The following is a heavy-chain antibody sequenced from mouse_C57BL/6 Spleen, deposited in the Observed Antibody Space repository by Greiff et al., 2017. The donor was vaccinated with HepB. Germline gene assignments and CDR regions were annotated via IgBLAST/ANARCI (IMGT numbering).Heavy chain of an antibody. J-gene: IGHJ2*01. D-gene: IGHD2-3*01. CDR3: ARSGDGYYSYYFDY. V-gene: IGHV1-52*01. CDR1: GYTFTSYW. CDR2: IDPSDSET. Sequence: VQLQQPGAELVRPGSSVKLSCKASGYTFTSYWMHWVKQRPIQGLEWIGNIDPSDSETHYNQKFKDKATLTVDKSSSTAYMQLSSLTSEDSAVYYCARSGDGYYSYYFDYWGQGTTLTVAS.